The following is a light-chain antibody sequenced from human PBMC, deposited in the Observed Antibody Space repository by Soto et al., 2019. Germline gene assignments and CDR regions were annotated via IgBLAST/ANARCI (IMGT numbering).Light chain of an antibody. J-gene: IGKJ5*01. CDR1: QGVTTN. CDR2: DVS. CDR3: QQYNNWPFP. V-gene: IGKV3-15*01. Sequence: EIVMTQSPSTLSVSPVEMSTLSCRAGQGVTTNFAWYQQKSGQSPRLLIYDVSTRATGVPARFSGTGSETDFTLTISGLQSDDSAVYFCQQYNNWPFPFGQGTRLEIK.